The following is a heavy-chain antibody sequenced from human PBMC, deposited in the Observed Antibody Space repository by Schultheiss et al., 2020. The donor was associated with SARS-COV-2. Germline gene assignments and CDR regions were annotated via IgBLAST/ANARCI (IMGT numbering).Heavy chain of an antibody. CDR2: ISAYNGNT. D-gene: IGHD3-22*01. CDR1: GYTFTSYG. Sequence: GESLKISCKASGYTFTSYGISWVRQAPGQGLEWMGWISAYNGNTNYAQKLQGRVTMTTDTSTSTAYMELRSLRSDDTAVYYCALYDSSGGGGAFDIWGQGTMVTVSS. CDR3: ALYDSSGGGGAFDI. J-gene: IGHJ3*02. V-gene: IGHV1-18*04.